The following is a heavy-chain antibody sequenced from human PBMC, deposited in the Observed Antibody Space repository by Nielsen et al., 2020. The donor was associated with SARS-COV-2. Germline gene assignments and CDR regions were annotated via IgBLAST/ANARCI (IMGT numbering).Heavy chain of an antibody. CDR2: IYYSGST. Sequence: WIRQPPGKGLEWIGYIYYSGSTNYNPSLKSRVTISVDTSKNQFSLKLSSVTAADTAVYYCARDQALYCSGGSCYQYGMDVWGQGTTVTVSS. J-gene: IGHJ6*02. V-gene: IGHV4-59*12. CDR3: ARDQALYCSGGSCYQYGMDV. D-gene: IGHD2-15*01.